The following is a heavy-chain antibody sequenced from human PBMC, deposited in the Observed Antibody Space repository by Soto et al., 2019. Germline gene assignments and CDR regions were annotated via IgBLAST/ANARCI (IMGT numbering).Heavy chain of an antibody. CDR1: GGSISSSSYY. J-gene: IGHJ4*02. CDR3: ARGIAVDQPAIDY. Sequence: PSETLSLTCTVSGGSISSSSYYWGWIRQPPGKGLEWIGSIYYSGSTYYNPSLKSRVTISVDTSKNQFSLKLGSVTAADTAVYYCARGIAVDQPAIDYWGQGTLVTVSS. D-gene: IGHD6-19*01. CDR2: IYYSGST. V-gene: IGHV4-39*01.